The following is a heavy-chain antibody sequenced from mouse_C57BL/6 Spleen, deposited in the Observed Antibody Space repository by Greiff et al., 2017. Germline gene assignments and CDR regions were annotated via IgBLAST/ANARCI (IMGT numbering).Heavy chain of an antibody. D-gene: IGHD1-1*01. Sequence: EVQLQQSGAELVKPGASVKLSCTASGFNIKDYYMHLVKQRTEQGLEWIGRIDPEDGETKYATKFQGKAPITADTSSNTAYLQLSSLTSEDTAVYYCAPVPYYYGSSSWFAYWGQGTLVTVSA. V-gene: IGHV14-2*01. CDR2: IDPEDGET. J-gene: IGHJ3*01. CDR1: GFNIKDYY. CDR3: APVPYYYGSSSWFAY.